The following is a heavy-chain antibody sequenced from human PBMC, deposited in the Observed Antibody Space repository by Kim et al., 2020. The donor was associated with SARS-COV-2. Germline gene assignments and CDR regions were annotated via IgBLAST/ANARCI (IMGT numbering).Heavy chain of an antibody. Sequence: ASVKVSCKASGYTFTSYGISWVRQAPGQGLEWMGWISAYNGNTNYAQKLQGRVTMTTDTSTSTAYMELRSLRSDDTAVYYCARARELPAYYYYGMDVWGQGTTVTVSS. CDR2: ISAYNGNT. CDR3: ARARELPAYYYYGMDV. D-gene: IGHD1-26*01. J-gene: IGHJ6*02. CDR1: GYTFTSYG. V-gene: IGHV1-18*01.